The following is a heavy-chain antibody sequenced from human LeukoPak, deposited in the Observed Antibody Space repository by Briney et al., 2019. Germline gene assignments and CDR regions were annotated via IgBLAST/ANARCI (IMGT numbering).Heavy chain of an antibody. CDR2: IKQDGSEE. V-gene: IGHV3-7*03. D-gene: IGHD1-26*01. CDR3: AKGGGSYNFEY. J-gene: IGHJ4*02. Sequence: GGSLRLSCAASGFTFSTYWLSWVRQAPGKGLEWVANIKQDGSEEAYVDSVKGRFTISRDNAKNSLYLQMNSLRAEDTAVYYCAKGGGSYNFEYWGQGTLVTVSS. CDR1: GFTFSTYW.